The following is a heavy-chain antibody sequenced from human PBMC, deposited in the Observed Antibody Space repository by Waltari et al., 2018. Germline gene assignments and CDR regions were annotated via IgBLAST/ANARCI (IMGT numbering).Heavy chain of an antibody. D-gene: IGHD2-21*01. CDR1: GFTFSSYW. CDR3: ARGSRYSNYFDY. Sequence: EVQLVESGGGLVQPGGSLRLSCAASGFTFSSYWMSWVRQAPGKGRGWVANIKQDGSEKYYVDSVKGRFTISRDNAKNSLYLQMNSLRAEDTAVYYCARGSRYSNYFDYWGQGTLVTVSS. J-gene: IGHJ4*02. CDR2: IKQDGSEK. V-gene: IGHV3-7*01.